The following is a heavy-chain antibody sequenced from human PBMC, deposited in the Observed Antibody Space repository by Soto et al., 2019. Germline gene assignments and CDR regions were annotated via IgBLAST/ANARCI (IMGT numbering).Heavy chain of an antibody. V-gene: IGHV1-3*04. D-gene: IGHD3-10*01. Sequence: ASVKVSCKASGFTFSHHSIHWVRQAPGQRLEWMGWINSDTGYTKYSQKFQARLAITWDSSAKTAYMELSSLQSEDTAVYYCVRGKEAGVWFDPWGQGTLVTVSS. CDR1: GFTFSHHS. J-gene: IGHJ5*02. CDR2: INSDTGYT. CDR3: VRGKEAGVWFDP.